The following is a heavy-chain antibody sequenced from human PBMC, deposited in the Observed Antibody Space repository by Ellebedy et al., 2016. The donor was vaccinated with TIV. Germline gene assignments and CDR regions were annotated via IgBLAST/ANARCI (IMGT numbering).Heavy chain of an antibody. J-gene: IGHJ5*02. CDR1: GFTFSSYA. V-gene: IGHV3-23*01. CDR3: AKVESITMVRGVMAP. Sequence: PGGSLRLSCAASGFTFSSYAMNWVRQAPGKGLEWVSAISGSGGTTYYADSVKGRFTISRENSKNTLYLQMNSLRAEDTSEYYCAKVESITMVRGVMAPWGQGTLVTVSS. D-gene: IGHD3-10*01. CDR2: ISGSGGTT.